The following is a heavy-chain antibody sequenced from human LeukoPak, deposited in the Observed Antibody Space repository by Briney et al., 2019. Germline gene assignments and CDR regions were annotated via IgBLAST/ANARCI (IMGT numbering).Heavy chain of an antibody. V-gene: IGHV3-23*01. CDR1: GFAFSSHA. CDR3: AKAMVRGAATHYYGMDV. CDR2: ISGSGSGGRT. J-gene: IGHJ6*02. Sequence: PGGSLRLSCAASGFAFSSHAMSWVRQAPGQGLEWVSSISGSGSGGRTYYADSVKGRFTISRDNSKNTLYLQMNSLRAEDTAVYYCAKAMVRGAATHYYGMDVWGQGTTVTVSS. D-gene: IGHD3-10*01.